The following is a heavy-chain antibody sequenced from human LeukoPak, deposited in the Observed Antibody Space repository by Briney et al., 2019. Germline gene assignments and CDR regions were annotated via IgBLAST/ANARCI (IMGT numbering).Heavy chain of an antibody. CDR2: ISYDGSNK. J-gene: IGHJ4*02. D-gene: IGHD5-24*01. Sequence: GGSLRLSCAASGFTFSNYGMHWVRQAPGKGLEWVAVISYDGSNKYYADSVKGRFTISRDNPKNTLYLQMNSLRAEDTAVYYCAKGRMMATIMISFDYWGRGTLVTVSS. V-gene: IGHV3-30*18. CDR1: GFTFSNYG. CDR3: AKGRMMATIMISFDY.